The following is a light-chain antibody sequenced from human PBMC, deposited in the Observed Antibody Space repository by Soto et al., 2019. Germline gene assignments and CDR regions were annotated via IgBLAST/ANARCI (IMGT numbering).Light chain of an antibody. J-gene: IGLJ3*02. Sequence: QSALTQPPSASGSPGQSVTVSCTGTSSDVGGYNYVSWYQHHPGKAPQVMIYEVSKRPSGVPDRFSGSKSGNTASLTVSGLQAEDEADYYCISYAGSNNWVFGGGTKVTVL. CDR1: SSDVGGYNY. CDR2: EVS. CDR3: ISYAGSNNWV. V-gene: IGLV2-8*01.